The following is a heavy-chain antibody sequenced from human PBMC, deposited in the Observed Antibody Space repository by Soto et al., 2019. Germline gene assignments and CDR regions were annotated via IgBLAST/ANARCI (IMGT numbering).Heavy chain of an antibody. D-gene: IGHD2-15*01. CDR3: ASVLGYCSGGSCTRGLPYYYYGMDV. J-gene: IGHJ6*02. Sequence: SVKVSCKASGDAFSSYAISWVRQAPGQGLEWMGGIIPIFGTANYAQKFQGRVTITADESTSTAYMELSSLRSEDTAVYYCASVLGYCSGGSCTRGLPYYYYGMDVWGQGTTVTVSS. CDR2: IIPIFGTA. CDR1: GDAFSSYA. V-gene: IGHV1-69*13.